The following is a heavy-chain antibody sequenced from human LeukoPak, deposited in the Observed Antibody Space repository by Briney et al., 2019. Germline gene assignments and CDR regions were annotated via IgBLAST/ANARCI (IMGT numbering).Heavy chain of an antibody. CDR1: GGSVISGSSY. Sequence: SSETLSLTCTVSGGSVISGSSYWGWIRQPPGKGLEWIGYIYYSGSTYYNPSLKSRVTISVDTSKNQFSLKLSSVTAADTAVYYCASIAAAGPKPDYWGQGTLVTVSS. J-gene: IGHJ4*02. CDR3: ASIAAAGPKPDY. CDR2: IYYSGST. V-gene: IGHV4-30-4*08. D-gene: IGHD6-13*01.